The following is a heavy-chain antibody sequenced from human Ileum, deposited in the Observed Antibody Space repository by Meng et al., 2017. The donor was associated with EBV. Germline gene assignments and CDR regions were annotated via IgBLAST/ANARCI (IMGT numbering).Heavy chain of an antibody. CDR3: VSSWVEP. CDR2: IKDKSGGGTT. CDR1: RFTLNNAW. J-gene: IGHJ5*02. D-gene: IGHD2-2*01. Sequence: VLGRDAGGVWGKPGRSLRLSGGGFRFTLNNAWVSWVRQAAGKGLEWIARIKDKSGGGTTDYAAPVKGRFSISRDESKNIVYLQMSSLKIEDTAVYYCVSSWVEPWGQGTLVTVSS. V-gene: IGHV3-15*01.